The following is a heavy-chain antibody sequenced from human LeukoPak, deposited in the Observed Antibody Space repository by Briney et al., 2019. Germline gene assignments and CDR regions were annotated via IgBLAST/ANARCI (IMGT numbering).Heavy chain of an antibody. Sequence: GASVKVSCKASGYTFTGYYMHWVRQAPGQGLEWMGWINPNSGGTNYAQKFQGRVTMTRDTSISTAYMELRSLRSDDTAVYYCARDSSSNQVDYWGQGTLVTVSS. J-gene: IGHJ4*02. CDR3: ARDSSSNQVDY. V-gene: IGHV1-2*02. D-gene: IGHD6-13*01. CDR1: GYTFTGYY. CDR2: INPNSGGT.